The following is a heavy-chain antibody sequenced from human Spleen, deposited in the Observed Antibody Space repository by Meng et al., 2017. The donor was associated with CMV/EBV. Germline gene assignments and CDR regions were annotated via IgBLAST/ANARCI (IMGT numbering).Heavy chain of an antibody. Sequence: VSGGFGSSDTYHWSFIRQPPGKGLEWIGHTYSGRSNAYNPSLKSRVTISLDTSKNQFSLKLDSVTAADTAVYYCATFIVGNGGRGSWGQGTLVTVSS. CDR2: TYSGRSN. CDR1: GGFGSSDTYH. D-gene: IGHD1-26*01. CDR3: ATFIVGNGGRGS. J-gene: IGHJ5*02. V-gene: IGHV4-61*01.